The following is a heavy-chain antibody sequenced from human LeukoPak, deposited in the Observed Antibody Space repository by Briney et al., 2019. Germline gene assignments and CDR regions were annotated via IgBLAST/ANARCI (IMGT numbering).Heavy chain of an antibody. CDR2: IIPILVIA. CDR3: ARQSYYDSSGYYAYFDY. CDR1: GGTFSSYT. Sequence: SVKVSCKASGGTFSSYTISWVRQAPGQVLEWMGRIIPILVIANYAQKFQGRVTITADKSTSTAYMELSSLRSEDTAVYYCARQSYYDSSGYYAYFDYWGQGTLVTVSS. V-gene: IGHV1-69*02. J-gene: IGHJ4*02. D-gene: IGHD3-22*01.